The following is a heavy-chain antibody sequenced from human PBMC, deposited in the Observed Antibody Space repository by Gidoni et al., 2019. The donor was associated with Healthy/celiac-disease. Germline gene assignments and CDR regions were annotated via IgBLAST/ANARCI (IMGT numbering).Heavy chain of an antibody. CDR3: ARGMVAPYWYFDL. V-gene: IGHV4-61*02. CDR1: GRSNTSGSYS. Sequence: QVQLQESGPGLVKPSQPLSLICTVSGRSNTSGSYSWCWLRQPAGKGLEWIGRIYTSGRTNYNPPIKSRVTMSVDTSKNQCSLKLCAVTAADTTVYYCARGMVAPYWYFDLWGRGTLVTVSS. CDR2: IYTSGRT. D-gene: IGHD1-26*01. J-gene: IGHJ2*01.